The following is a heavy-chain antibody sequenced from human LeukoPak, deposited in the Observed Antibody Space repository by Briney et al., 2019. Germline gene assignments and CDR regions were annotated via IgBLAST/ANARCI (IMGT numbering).Heavy chain of an antibody. D-gene: IGHD5-24*01. V-gene: IGHV3-21*04. CDR2: ISSSSTYI. J-gene: IGHJ4*02. Sequence: GGSLRLSCEVSGFTYSNYNMNWVRQAPGKGLEWVSSISSSSTYIYYADSVKGRFTISRDNAKNSLYLQMNSLRAEDTAVYYCAKDYVSGDGYWDFDYWGQGTLVTVSS. CDR1: GFTYSNYN. CDR3: AKDYVSGDGYWDFDY.